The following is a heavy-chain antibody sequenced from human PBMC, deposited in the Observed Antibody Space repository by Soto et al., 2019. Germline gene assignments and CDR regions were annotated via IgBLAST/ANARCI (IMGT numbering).Heavy chain of an antibody. CDR1: GCTVSRNY. CDR3: ARDHGGVAWGY. J-gene: IGHJ4*02. CDR2: IYSGGST. Sequence: EVQLVESGGGLVQPGGTLRLSCAASGCTVSRNYMSWILHAQGKGLEWVSVIYSGGSTYYADSVKGRFTISRDNSKNTLYLQMNSLRAEDTAVYYCARDHGGVAWGYWGQGTLVTVSS. D-gene: IGHD3-16*01. V-gene: IGHV3-66*01.